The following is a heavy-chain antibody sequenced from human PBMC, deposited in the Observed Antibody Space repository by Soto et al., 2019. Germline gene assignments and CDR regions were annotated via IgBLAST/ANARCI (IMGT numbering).Heavy chain of an antibody. V-gene: IGHV3-21*04. J-gene: IGHJ3*02. Sequence: GLKIHWCGASEVKCSDHSINWVRQAPGKRLEWVSSIDSSSVYIYYADSVKGRFTISRDNSKNRLYLQMNILRAEDTAVYYCAKDVLTSPRAFDIWGQGTMVTVSS. CDR3: AKDVLTSPRAFDI. CDR1: EVKCSDHS. D-gene: IGHD3-16*01. CDR2: IDSSSVYI.